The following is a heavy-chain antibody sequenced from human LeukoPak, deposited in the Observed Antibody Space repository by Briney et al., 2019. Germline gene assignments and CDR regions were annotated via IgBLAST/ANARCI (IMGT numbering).Heavy chain of an antibody. CDR2: INAGNGNT. V-gene: IGHV1-3*01. D-gene: IGHD3-22*01. J-gene: IGHJ5*02. CDR3: AIEDYYDSSGYNWFDP. CDR1: GYTFTSYA. Sequence: ASVKVSCKASGYTFTSYAMHWVRQAPGQRLEWMGWINAGNGNTKYSQKFQGRVTITRDTSASTAYMELSSLRSEGTAVYYCAIEDYYDSSGYNWFDPWGQGTLVTVSS.